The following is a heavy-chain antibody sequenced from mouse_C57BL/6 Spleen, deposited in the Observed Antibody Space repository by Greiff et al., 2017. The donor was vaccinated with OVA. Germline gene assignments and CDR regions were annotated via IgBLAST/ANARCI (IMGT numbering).Heavy chain of an antibody. D-gene: IGHD1-1*01. Sequence: EVKVIESGPGLAKPSQTLSLTCSVTGYSITSDYWNWIRKFPGNKLEYMGYISYSGSTYYNPSLKSRISITRDTSKNQYYLQLNSVTTEDTATYYCARYGDYYGSSPYWYFDVWGTGTTVTVSS. CDR2: ISYSGST. CDR1: GYSITSDY. CDR3: ARYGDYYGSSPYWYFDV. J-gene: IGHJ1*03. V-gene: IGHV3-8*01.